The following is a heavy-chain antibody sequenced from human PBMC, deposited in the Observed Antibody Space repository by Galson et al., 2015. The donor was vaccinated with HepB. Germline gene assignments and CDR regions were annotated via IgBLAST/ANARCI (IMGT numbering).Heavy chain of an antibody. J-gene: IGHJ4*02. CDR1: GYTFTSYA. CDR2: INAGNGNT. D-gene: IGHD3-22*01. CDR3: ARSRPYDSSGYYYFFDY. V-gene: IGHV1-3*01. Sequence: SVKVSCKASGYTFTSYAMHWVRQAPGQRLEWMGWINAGNGNTKYSQKFQGRVTITRDTSASTAYMELSSLRSEDTAVYYCARSRPYDSSGYYYFFDYWGQGTLVTVSS.